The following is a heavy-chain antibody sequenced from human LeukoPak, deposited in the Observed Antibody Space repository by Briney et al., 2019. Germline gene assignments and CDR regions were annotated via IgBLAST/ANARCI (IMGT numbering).Heavy chain of an antibody. D-gene: IGHD4-17*01. J-gene: IGHJ4*02. CDR3: ARDRSTTKGDFDY. V-gene: IGHV3-7*01. CDR2: IKQDGSEK. CDR1: GFTFSTYW. Sequence: GGSLRLSCVASGFTFSTYWMSWVRQAPGKGLEWVANIKQDGSEKYYVDSVKGRFTISRDNAKNSLYLQMNSLRAEDTAVYYCARDRSTTKGDFDYWGQGTLVTVSS.